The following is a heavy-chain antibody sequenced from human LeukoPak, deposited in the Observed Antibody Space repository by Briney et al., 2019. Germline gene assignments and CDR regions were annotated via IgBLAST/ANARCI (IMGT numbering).Heavy chain of an antibody. CDR1: GGSISSYY. V-gene: IGHV4-4*07. J-gene: IGHJ5*02. CDR3: ARAHSSSWSNWFDP. Sequence: SETLSLTCTVSGGSISSYYWSWIRQPAGKGLEWIGRIYTSGSTNYNPSLKSRVTMSVDTSKNQFSLKLSSVTAADTAVYYCARAHSSSWSNWFDPWGQGTLVTVSS. D-gene: IGHD6-13*01. CDR2: IYTSGST.